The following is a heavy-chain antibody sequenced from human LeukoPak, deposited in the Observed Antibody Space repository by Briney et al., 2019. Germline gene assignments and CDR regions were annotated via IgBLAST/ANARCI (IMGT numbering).Heavy chain of an antibody. J-gene: IGHJ5*02. CDR2: IIPIFGTA. CDR1: GGTFSSYA. Sequence: SVKVSCKASGGTFSSYAISWVRQAPGQGLEWMGRIIPIFGTANYAQKFQGRVTITTDESTSTAYMELSSLRSEDTAVYYCAREDYCDSSGSRLYNWFDPWGQGTLVTVSS. D-gene: IGHD3-22*01. CDR3: AREDYCDSSGSRLYNWFDP. V-gene: IGHV1-69*05.